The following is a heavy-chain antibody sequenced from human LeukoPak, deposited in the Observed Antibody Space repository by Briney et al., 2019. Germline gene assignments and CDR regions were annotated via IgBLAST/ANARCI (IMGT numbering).Heavy chain of an antibody. CDR2: ISGSGGST. J-gene: IGHJ3*01. V-gene: IGHV3-23*01. Sequence: GGSLRLSCAASGFTFSSNYMSWVRQAPGKGLEWVSAISGSGGSTYYADSVKGRFTISRDNSKNTLYLQMNSLRAEDTAVYYCANRPARIAAAGTFDYWGQGTMVTVSS. D-gene: IGHD6-13*01. CDR1: GFTFSSNY. CDR3: ANRPARIAAAGTFDY.